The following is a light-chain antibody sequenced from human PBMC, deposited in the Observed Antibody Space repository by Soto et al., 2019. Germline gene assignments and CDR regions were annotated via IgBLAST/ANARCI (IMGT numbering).Light chain of an antibody. CDR1: QSISSY. Sequence: DIQLNQSPSCLSPSLGDRVTITCRASQSISSYLNWYQQKPGKATKLLIYAASSLQSGVPSRFSGSGSGTDFTLTISSLEPEEFAVYYCQQRSNWPGTFGQGTKVDIK. CDR3: QQRSNWPGT. V-gene: IGKV1-39*01. CDR2: AAS. J-gene: IGKJ1*01.